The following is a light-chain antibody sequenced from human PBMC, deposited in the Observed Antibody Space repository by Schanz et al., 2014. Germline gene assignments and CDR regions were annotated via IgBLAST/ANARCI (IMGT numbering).Light chain of an antibody. CDR1: SSNIGNNY. CDR3: GTWDSSLSAAV. V-gene: IGLV1-51*01. Sequence: QSLLTQPPSVSAAPGQKVTISCSGSSSNIGNNYVSWYQQLPGTAPKLLIYDSDKRPSGIPDRFSGSKSGTSATLGITGLQTGDEADYYCGTWDSSLSAAVFGGGTKLTVL. J-gene: IGLJ3*02. CDR2: DSD.